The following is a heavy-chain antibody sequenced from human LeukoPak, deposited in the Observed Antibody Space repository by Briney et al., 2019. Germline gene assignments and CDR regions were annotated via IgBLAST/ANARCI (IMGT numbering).Heavy chain of an antibody. J-gene: IGHJ3*02. CDR2: INHSGST. V-gene: IGHV4-34*01. CDR1: GGSFSGYY. CDR3: ARDGPLGAFDI. Sequence: SETLSLTCAVYGGSFSGYYWSWIRQPPGKGLEWIGEINHSGSTNYNPSLKSRVTISVDRSKNQFSLKLSSVTAADTAVYYCARDGPLGAFDIWGQGTMVTVSS.